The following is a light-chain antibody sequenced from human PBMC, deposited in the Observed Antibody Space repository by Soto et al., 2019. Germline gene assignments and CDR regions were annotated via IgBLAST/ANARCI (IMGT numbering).Light chain of an antibody. CDR3: CSYAGTFYV. CDR1: SSDFGGYNY. Sequence: QSALTQPRSVSGSPGQSVTISCTGTSSDFGGYNYVSWYQHHPGKAPKLMIYDVSERPSGVPDRFSGSKSGNTASLTISRLQAEDEADYYCCSYAGTFYVFGTGTKLTVL. J-gene: IGLJ1*01. V-gene: IGLV2-11*01. CDR2: DVS.